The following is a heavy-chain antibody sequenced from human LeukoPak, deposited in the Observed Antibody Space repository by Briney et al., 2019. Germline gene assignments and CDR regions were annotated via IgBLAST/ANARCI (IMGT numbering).Heavy chain of an antibody. D-gene: IGHD6-13*01. CDR3: ARDKSIAAAANWFDP. V-gene: IGHV1-69*04. CDR2: IIPILGIA. J-gene: IGHJ5*02. Sequence: SVKVSCKASGGTFSSYAISWVRQAPGQGLEWMGRIIPILGIANYAQKFQGRVTITADKSTSTAYMELSSLRSEDTAVYYCARDKSIAAAANWFDPWGQGTLVTVSS. CDR1: GGTFSSYA.